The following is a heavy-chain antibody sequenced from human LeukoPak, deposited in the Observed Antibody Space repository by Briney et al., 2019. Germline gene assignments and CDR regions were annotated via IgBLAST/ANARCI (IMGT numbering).Heavy chain of an antibody. V-gene: IGHV1-18*01. Sequence: ASVKVSCKASGYTFTSYGISWVRQAPGQGLEWMGWISAYNGNTNYAQKFQGRVTMTRDTSISTAYMELSRLRSDDTAVYYCARDPGYSSSWGFDPWGQGTLVTVSS. CDR2: ISAYNGNT. D-gene: IGHD6-13*01. J-gene: IGHJ5*02. CDR3: ARDPGYSSSWGFDP. CDR1: GYTFTSYG.